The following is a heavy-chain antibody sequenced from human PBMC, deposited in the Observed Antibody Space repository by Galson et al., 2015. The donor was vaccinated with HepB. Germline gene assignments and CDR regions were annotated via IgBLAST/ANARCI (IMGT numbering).Heavy chain of an antibody. CDR2: IYYSGNT. J-gene: IGHJ4*02. Sequence: SETLSLTCTVSGASVSSGAYYWSWLRQPPGKGLEWIGYIYYSGNTNYNPSLKSRVSISVDTSRNQFSLKLSSVTAADTAVYYCARNSRQWLPLALTYWGQGTLVAVSS. V-gene: IGHV4-61*08. CDR3: ARNSRQWLPLALTY. D-gene: IGHD6-19*01. CDR1: GASVSSGAYY.